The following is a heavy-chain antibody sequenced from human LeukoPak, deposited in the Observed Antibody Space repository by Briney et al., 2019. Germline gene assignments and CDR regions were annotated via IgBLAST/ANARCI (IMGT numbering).Heavy chain of an antibody. CDR1: GFTFSTYA. D-gene: IGHD6-19*01. CDR2: VSDSGVNT. Sequence: GALRLSCATSGFTFSTYAMKWVRQPPGKGLEWVSTVSDSGVNTYYADSVKGRFTISRDNSKNTLYLQMNILRAEDTAVYYCTKLAVASPDYWGQGALVTVSS. CDR3: TKLAVASPDY. J-gene: IGHJ4*02. V-gene: IGHV3-23*01.